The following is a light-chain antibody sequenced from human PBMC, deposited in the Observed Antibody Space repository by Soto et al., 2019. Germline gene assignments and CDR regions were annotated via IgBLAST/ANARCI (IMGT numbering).Light chain of an antibody. J-gene: IGKJ2*01. V-gene: IGKV3-20*01. CDR1: ESVTSNR. CDR2: GAF. Sequence: EIVLTQSPGTLSLSPGERATLSCRASESVTSNRLAWYQQKPGQAPRLLIYGAFISASGIPDRFSGSGSGTDFTLTISALEPEDFAVYYCQRYGTSRGTFGQGTKLEIK. CDR3: QRYGTSRGT.